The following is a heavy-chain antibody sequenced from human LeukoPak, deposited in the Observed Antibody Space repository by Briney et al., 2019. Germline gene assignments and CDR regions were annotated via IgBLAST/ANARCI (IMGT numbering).Heavy chain of an antibody. Sequence: PGGSLRLSCAASGFTFSNYWMAWVRQAPGKGLEWVANIKHDGSAKYYVDSVKGRFTISRDDAKSSLYLQMNSLRAEDTAIYYCAKNGKDNYDMFFDYWGQGTLVTVSS. J-gene: IGHJ4*02. CDR1: GFTFSNYW. D-gene: IGHD3-9*01. CDR3: AKNGKDNYDMFFDY. CDR2: IKHDGSAK. V-gene: IGHV3-7*05.